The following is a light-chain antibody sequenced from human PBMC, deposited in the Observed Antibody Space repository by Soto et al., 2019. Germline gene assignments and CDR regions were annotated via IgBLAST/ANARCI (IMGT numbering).Light chain of an antibody. CDR1: QGISSW. CDR3: QQYGSSSWT. V-gene: IGKV1-12*01. J-gene: IGKJ1*01. CDR2: AAS. Sequence: DVQMTQSPSSVSASVGDRVAITCRASQGISSWLAWYQQKPGKAPKLLIYAASSLHRGVPSRFSGSGSGTEFTLRISSLQPEDSATYYCQQYGSSSWTFGQGTKV.